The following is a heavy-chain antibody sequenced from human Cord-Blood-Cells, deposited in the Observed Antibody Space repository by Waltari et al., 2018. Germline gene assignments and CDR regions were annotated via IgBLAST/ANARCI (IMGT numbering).Heavy chain of an antibody. CDR1: GYTFTGYY. J-gene: IGHJ4*02. Sequence: QVQLVQSGAEVKKPGASVKVSCKASGYTFTGYYMHWVRQAPGQGLEGMGWINPKSGGTNDAQKLQGRVTMTRDTSISTAYMELSRLRSDDTAVYYCARDGSGSFYSYYFDYWGQGTLVTVSS. D-gene: IGHD1-26*01. CDR3: ARDGSGSFYSYYFDY. CDR2: INPKSGGT. V-gene: IGHV1-2*02.